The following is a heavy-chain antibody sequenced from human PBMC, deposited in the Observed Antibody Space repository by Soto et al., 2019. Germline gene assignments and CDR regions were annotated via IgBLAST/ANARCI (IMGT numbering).Heavy chain of an antibody. CDR2: ISAYNGNT. D-gene: IGHD3-10*01. V-gene: IGHV1-18*04. CDR3: ERDTKILWFGEFPNYYYYGMDV. Sequence: ASVKVSCKASGYTFTSYGISWVRQAPGQGLEWMGWISAYNGNTNYAQKLQGRVTMTTDTSTSTAYMELRSLRSDDTAVYYCERDTKILWFGEFPNYYYYGMDVWGQGTTVTVSS. CDR1: GYTFTSYG. J-gene: IGHJ6*02.